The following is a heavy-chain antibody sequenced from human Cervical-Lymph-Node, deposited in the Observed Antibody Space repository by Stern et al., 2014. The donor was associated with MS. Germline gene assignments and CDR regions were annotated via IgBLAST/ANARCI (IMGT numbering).Heavy chain of an antibody. D-gene: IGHD2-21*02. V-gene: IGHV1-8*01. CDR3: ARDHCGGDCYSDY. CDR2: MNPYSGNA. CDR1: GYTFTSYD. J-gene: IGHJ4*02. Sequence: DQLVESGAEVKKPGASVKVSCKASGYTFTSYDINWVRQGTGQGLEWMGWMNPYSGNAVYAQKFQGRVTMTRDTSTSTAYLELTSLRSEDTAVFYCARDHCGGDCYSDYWGQGTLVTVSS.